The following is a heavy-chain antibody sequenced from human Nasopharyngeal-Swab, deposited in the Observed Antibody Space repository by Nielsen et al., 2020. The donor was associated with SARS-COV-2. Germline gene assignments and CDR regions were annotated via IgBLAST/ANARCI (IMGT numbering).Heavy chain of an antibody. CDR2: ISYDGSNK. V-gene: IGHV3-30-3*01. J-gene: IGHJ4*02. CDR3: AREPTDDSSGSLDY. Sequence: GESLKISCAASGFTFSSYAMHWVRQAPGKGLEWVAVISYDGSNKYYADSVKGRFTISRDNSKNTLYLQMNSLRAEDTAVYYCAREPTDDSSGSLDYWGQGTLVTVSS. D-gene: IGHD3-22*01. CDR1: GFTFSSYA.